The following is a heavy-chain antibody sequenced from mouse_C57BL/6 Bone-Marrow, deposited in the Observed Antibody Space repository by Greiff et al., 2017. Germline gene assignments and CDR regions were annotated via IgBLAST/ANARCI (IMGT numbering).Heavy chain of an antibody. CDR2: IYPRSGNT. Sequence: VQLQQSGAELARPGASVKLSCKASGYTFTSYGISWVKQRTGQGLEWIGEIYPRSGNTYYNEKFKGKATLTADKSSSTAYMELRSLTSEDSAVYFCARREVTTVEGFAYWGQGTLVTVSA. CDR1: GYTFTSYG. J-gene: IGHJ3*01. D-gene: IGHD1-1*01. V-gene: IGHV1-81*01. CDR3: ARREVTTVEGFAY.